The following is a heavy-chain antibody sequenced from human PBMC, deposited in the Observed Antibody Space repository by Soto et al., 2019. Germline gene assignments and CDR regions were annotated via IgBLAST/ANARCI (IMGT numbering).Heavy chain of an antibody. CDR2: IYHSGST. CDR1: GGSISSGGYS. Sequence: PSETLSLTCAVSGGSISSGGYSWSWIRQPPGKGLEWIGYIYHSGSTYYNPSLKSRVTISVDRSKNQFSLKLSSVTAADTAVYYGARTPDIWGQGTMVTVSS. J-gene: IGHJ3*02. V-gene: IGHV4-30-2*01. CDR3: ARTPDI.